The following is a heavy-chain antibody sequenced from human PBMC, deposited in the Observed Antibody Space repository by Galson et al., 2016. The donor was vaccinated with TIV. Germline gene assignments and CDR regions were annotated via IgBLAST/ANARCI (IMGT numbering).Heavy chain of an antibody. J-gene: IGHJ5*02. Sequence: SVKVSCKASGYTFTSYGIHWMRQAPGQRLEWMGWINTATGYTKYSQTFQDRITITRDTSASTAYMELSSLRSEDTATYYCARLGYCSSMSCFQFDPWGQGTLVSVSP. CDR3: ARLGYCSSMSCFQFDP. CDR2: INTATGYT. CDR1: GYTFTSYG. D-gene: IGHD2-2*01. V-gene: IGHV1-3*04.